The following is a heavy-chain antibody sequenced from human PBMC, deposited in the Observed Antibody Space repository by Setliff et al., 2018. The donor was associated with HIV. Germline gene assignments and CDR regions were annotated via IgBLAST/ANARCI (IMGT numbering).Heavy chain of an antibody. Sequence: GGSLRLSCAASGFTFSSYSMNWVRQAPGKGLEWVSYISSSSSTIYYAESVKGRFTISRDNAKNSLYLQMNSLRAEDTAVYYCARVIAVAGTEYYYYGMDVWGQGTTVTVSS. D-gene: IGHD6-19*01. J-gene: IGHJ6*02. CDR1: GFTFSSYS. CDR3: ARVIAVAGTEYYYYGMDV. CDR2: ISSSSSTI. V-gene: IGHV3-48*01.